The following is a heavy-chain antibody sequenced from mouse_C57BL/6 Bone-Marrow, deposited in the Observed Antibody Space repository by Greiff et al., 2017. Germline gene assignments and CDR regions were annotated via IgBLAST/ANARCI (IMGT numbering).Heavy chain of an antibody. CDR3: MGYYDYVRRSYAMDY. CDR2: IDPETGGT. CDR1: GYTFTDYE. V-gene: IGHV1-15*01. J-gene: IGHJ4*01. D-gene: IGHD2-4*01. Sequence: QVQLQQSGAELVRPGASVTLSCKASGYTFTDYEMHWVKQTPVHGLEWIGAIDPETGGTAYNQKFKGKAILTADKSSSTAYMELRSLTSEDSAVYYCMGYYDYVRRSYAMDYWGQGTSVTVSS.